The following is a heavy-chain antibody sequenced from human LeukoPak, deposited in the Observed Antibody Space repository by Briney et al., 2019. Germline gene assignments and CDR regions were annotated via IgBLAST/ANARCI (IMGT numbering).Heavy chain of an antibody. CDR1: GFTFSSYA. CDR3: ARDLQQLVPVPDY. V-gene: IGHV3-30-3*01. CDR2: ISYDGSNK. Sequence: GGSLRLSCAASGFTFSSYAMHWVRQAPGKGLEWVAVISYDGSNKYYADSVKGRFTISRDNSKSTLYLQMNSLRAEDTAVYYCARDLQQLVPVPDYWGQGTLVTVSS. D-gene: IGHD6-13*01. J-gene: IGHJ4*02.